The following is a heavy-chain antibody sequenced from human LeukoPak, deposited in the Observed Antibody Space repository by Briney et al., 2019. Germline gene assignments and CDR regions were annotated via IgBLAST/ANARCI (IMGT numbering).Heavy chain of an antibody. CDR2: IYYSGST. J-gene: IGHJ4*02. CDR1: GGSIRSYY. Sequence: PSETLSPTWTVSGGSIRSYYWRWIRQPPGKGLEWIGYIYYSGSTNYNPSLKSRVTMSVDTSKNQFSLKLSSVTAADTAVYYCSSGTRIAAGDTVYYWGQGTLVTVSS. CDR3: SSGTRIAAGDTVYY. V-gene: IGHV4-59*12. D-gene: IGHD6-13*01.